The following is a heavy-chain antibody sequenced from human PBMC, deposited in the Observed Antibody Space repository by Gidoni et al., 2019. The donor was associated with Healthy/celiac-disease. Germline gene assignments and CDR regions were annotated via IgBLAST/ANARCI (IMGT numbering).Heavy chain of an antibody. D-gene: IGHD3-10*01. CDR3: ATLKLGYYGSGSYFFQH. J-gene: IGHJ1*01. V-gene: IGHV4-59*08. Sequence: VPLQESGPGLVKPSETLSITCTVTGGSISSYYWSWIRQPPGTGLEWIGYIYYSGSTNYNPPLKGLVTISVEPSKTHFSLKLRSVTAADTAVYYCATLKLGYYGSGSYFFQHWGQGTLVTVSS. CDR2: IYYSGST. CDR1: GGSISSYY.